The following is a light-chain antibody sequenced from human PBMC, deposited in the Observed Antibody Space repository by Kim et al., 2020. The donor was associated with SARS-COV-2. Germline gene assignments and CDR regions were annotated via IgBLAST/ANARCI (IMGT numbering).Light chain of an antibody. Sequence: SPGERATLSCRASQSVSSSYLAWYQQKPGQAPRLLIYGASSWATGIPDRFSGSGSGTDFTLTISRLEPEDFAVYYCQQYGNSPWTFGQGTKVDIK. CDR1: QSVSSSY. V-gene: IGKV3-20*01. CDR2: GAS. CDR3: QQYGNSPWT. J-gene: IGKJ1*01.